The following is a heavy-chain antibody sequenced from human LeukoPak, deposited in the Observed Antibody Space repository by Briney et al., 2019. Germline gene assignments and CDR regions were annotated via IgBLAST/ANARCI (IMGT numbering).Heavy chain of an antibody. Sequence: SETLSLTCTVSGGSISSHYWSWIRQPPGEGLEWIGSIYYSGDTNYNPSLKSRVTISIDTSENQFSLKLDSVTAADTAVYHCARKTSGIRTLGWFDRWGQGTLVTVSS. D-gene: IGHD3-10*01. V-gene: IGHV4-59*11. J-gene: IGHJ5*02. CDR1: GGSISSHY. CDR3: ARKTSGIRTLGWFDR. CDR2: IYYSGDT.